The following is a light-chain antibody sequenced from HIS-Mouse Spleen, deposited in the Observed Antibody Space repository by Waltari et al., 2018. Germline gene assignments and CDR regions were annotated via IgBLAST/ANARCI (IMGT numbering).Light chain of an antibody. V-gene: IGKV2-28*01. CDR1: QSLLHSNGYNY. CDR2: LGS. J-gene: IGKJ3*01. CDR3: MQALQTLLFT. Sequence: DIVMTQSPLSLPVTPGEPASISCRSSQSLLHSNGYNYLDWYLQKPGQSPQLLVYLGSNRASGVPDRFSCSGSGTDFTLKISRVEAEDVGVYYCMQALQTLLFTFGPGTKVDIK.